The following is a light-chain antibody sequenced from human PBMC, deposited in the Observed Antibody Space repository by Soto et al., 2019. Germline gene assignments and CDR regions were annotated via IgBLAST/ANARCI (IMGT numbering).Light chain of an antibody. Sequence: QSALTQPPCASGSPGQSVAISCSGTSSDVGGYNYVSWYQQHPGKAPKLMIYDVNKRPSGVPDRFSGSKSGNTASLTVSGLQAEDDADYYCISYAGSNKPAFGGGTKLTVL. V-gene: IGLV2-8*01. CDR1: SSDVGGYNY. J-gene: IGLJ2*01. CDR2: DVN. CDR3: ISYAGSNKPA.